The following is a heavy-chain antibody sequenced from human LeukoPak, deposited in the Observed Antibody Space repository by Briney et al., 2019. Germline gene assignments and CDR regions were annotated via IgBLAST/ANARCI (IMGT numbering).Heavy chain of an antibody. Sequence: GGSLRLSCAASGFTFDDYAMHWVRQAPGKGLEWVSGISWNSGSIGYADSVKGRFTISRDNAKNSLYLQMNSLRAEDTAVYYCARGTWIQLWLPFDYWGQGTLVTVSS. J-gene: IGHJ4*02. V-gene: IGHV3-9*01. CDR3: ARGTWIQLWLPFDY. D-gene: IGHD5-18*01. CDR2: ISWNSGSI. CDR1: GFTFDDYA.